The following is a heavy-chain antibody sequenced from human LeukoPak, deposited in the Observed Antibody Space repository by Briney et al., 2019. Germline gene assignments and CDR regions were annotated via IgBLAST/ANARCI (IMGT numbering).Heavy chain of an antibody. CDR3: AKDTLAYYYDSSGYYFDY. V-gene: IGHV3-30*18. CDR2: ISYDGGNK. J-gene: IGHJ4*02. D-gene: IGHD3-22*01. CDR1: GFTFSSYG. Sequence: GRSLRLSCAASGFTFSSYGMHWVRQAPGKGLEWVAVISYDGGNKYYADSVKGRFTISRDNSKNTLYLQMNSLRAEDTAVYYCAKDTLAYYYDSSGYYFDYWGQGTLVTVSS.